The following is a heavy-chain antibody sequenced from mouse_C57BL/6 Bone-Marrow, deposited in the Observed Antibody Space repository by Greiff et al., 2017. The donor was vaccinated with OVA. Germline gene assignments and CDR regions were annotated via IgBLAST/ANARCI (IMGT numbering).Heavy chain of an antibody. CDR3: ARSGYSKGGFAY. Sequence: VQLQQSGPVLVKPGASVKMSCKASGYTFTDYYMNWVKQSHGKSLEWIGAITPYNGGTSYNQKFKGKATLTVDKSSSTAYMELNSLTSEESAVYYCARSGYSKGGFAYWGQGTLVTVSA. CDR2: ITPYNGGT. D-gene: IGHD2-5*01. V-gene: IGHV1-19*01. CDR1: GYTFTDYY. J-gene: IGHJ3*01.